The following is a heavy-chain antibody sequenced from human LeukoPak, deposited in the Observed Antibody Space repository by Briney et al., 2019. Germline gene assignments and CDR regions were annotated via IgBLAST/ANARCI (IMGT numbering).Heavy chain of an antibody. V-gene: IGHV3-48*01. Sequence: GGSLRLSCAASGFTFSSYSMNWVRQAPGKGLEWVSYISSSSSTIYYADSVKGRFTISRDNAKNSLYLQMNSLRAEDTAVYYCARDSRWNPLYYYYYMDVWGKGTTVTVSS. J-gene: IGHJ6*03. D-gene: IGHD1-1*01. CDR2: ISSSSSTI. CDR1: GFTFSSYS. CDR3: ARDSRWNPLYYYYYMDV.